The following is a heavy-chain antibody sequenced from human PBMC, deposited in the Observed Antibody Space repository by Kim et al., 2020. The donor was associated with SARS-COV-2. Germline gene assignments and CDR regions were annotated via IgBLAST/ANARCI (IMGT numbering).Heavy chain of an antibody. J-gene: IGHJ4*02. D-gene: IGHD6-19*01. CDR1: GFTFSSYA. Sequence: GGSLRLSCAASGFTFSSYAMHWIRQAPGKGLEWVSVITNDGSNKYYADSVKGRFTISRDNSKNTLYLQMNSLRAEDTAVYYCARDASSRWYESGYWGQGTLVTVSS. CDR2: ITNDGSNK. V-gene: IGHV3-30*04. CDR3: ARDASSRWYESGY.